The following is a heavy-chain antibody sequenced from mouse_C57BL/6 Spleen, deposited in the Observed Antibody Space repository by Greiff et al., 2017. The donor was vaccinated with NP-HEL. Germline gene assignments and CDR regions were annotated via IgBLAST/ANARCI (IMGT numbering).Heavy chain of an antibody. Sequence: EVQLQESGPGLVKPSQSLSLTCSVTGYSITSGYYWNWIRQFPGNKLEWMGYISYDGSNNYNPSLKNRISITRDTSKNQFFLKLNSVTTEDTATYYCARAQYYYAMDYWGQGTSVTVSS. CDR3: ARAQYYYAMDY. CDR1: GYSITSGYY. V-gene: IGHV3-6*01. CDR2: ISYDGSN. J-gene: IGHJ4*01.